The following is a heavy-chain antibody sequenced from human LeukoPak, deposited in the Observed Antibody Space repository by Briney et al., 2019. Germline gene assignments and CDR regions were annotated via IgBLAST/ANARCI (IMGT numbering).Heavy chain of an antibody. CDR3: AREWIQLRGYYYGMDV. CDR1: GGTFSSYA. D-gene: IGHD5-18*01. Sequence: GASVKVSCKASGGTFSSYAISWVRQAPGQGLEWMEGIIPIFGTANYAQKFQGRVTITADESTSTAYMELSSLRSEDTAVYYCAREWIQLRGYYYGMDVWGQGTTVTVSS. J-gene: IGHJ6*02. CDR2: IIPIFGTA. V-gene: IGHV1-69*01.